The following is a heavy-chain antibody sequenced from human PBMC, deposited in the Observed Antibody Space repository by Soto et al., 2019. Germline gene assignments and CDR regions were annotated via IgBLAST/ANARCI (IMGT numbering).Heavy chain of an antibody. CDR1: GYSVSNYG. CDR2: IYPGDSDT. CDR3: ARQKNDFLTGYNAMDV. J-gene: IGHJ6*02. D-gene: IGHD3-9*01. V-gene: IGHV5-51*01. Sequence: PGESLKISGKGPGYSVSNYGIGWVRQMPGKGLEGRGGIYPGDSDTRYGPSFQGQVTISVDKSISTAYLQWSSLKASDSATYYCARQKNDFLTGYNAMDVWGQGPTVTVSS.